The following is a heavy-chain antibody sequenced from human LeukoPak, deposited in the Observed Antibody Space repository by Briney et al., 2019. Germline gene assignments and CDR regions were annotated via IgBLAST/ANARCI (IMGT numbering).Heavy chain of an antibody. CDR2: ISGSGGST. D-gene: IGHD1-26*01. Sequence: GGSLRLSCAASGFTFTSNAMTWVRQAPGKGLEWVSSISGSGGSTYYADSVKGRFTISRDTSENTLYLQMNSLRAEDTAVYYCARDRDSGTYYDYWGQGTLVTVSS. V-gene: IGHV3-23*01. J-gene: IGHJ4*02. CDR3: ARDRDSGTYYDY. CDR1: GFTFTSNA.